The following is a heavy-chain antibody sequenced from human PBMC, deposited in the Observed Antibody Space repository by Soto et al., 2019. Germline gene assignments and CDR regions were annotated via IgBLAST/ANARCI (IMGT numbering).Heavy chain of an antibody. CDR2: ISGSGGST. D-gene: IGHD1-26*01. V-gene: IGHV3-23*01. J-gene: IGHJ4*02. Sequence: PGGSLRLCCAASGFTFSSYAMRWVRQAPGKGLEWVSAISGSGGSTYYADSVKGRFTISRDNSKNTLYLQMNSLRAEDTAVYYCARRGSGSYYDYWGQGTLVTVSS. CDR3: ARRGSGSYYDY. CDR1: GFTFSSYA.